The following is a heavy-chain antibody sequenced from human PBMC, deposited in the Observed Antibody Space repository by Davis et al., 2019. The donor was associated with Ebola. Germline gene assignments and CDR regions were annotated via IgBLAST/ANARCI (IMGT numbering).Heavy chain of an antibody. Sequence: GESLKISCAASGFTLSDYYMSWIRQAPGKGLEWVSSIRSSDTTIYYSDPVKGRFTVSRDNAKNSLYLQMNSLRAEDTAVYYCARAGGSTTLTAPSMDVWGQGTTVTVSS. J-gene: IGHJ6*02. CDR3: ARAGGSTTLTAPSMDV. CDR1: GFTLSDYY. V-gene: IGHV3-11*01. CDR2: IRSSDTTI. D-gene: IGHD2/OR15-2a*01.